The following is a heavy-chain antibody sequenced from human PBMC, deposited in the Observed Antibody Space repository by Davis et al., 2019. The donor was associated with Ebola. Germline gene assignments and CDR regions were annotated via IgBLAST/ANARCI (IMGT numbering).Heavy chain of an antibody. Sequence: GGSLRLSCAASGFTFSSYAMTWVRQAPGKGLEWVSTISGGAGTTYYADSVKGRFTISRDNSKNTLYLQMNSLRAEDTAVYYCAKDIEAARPDYWGQGTLVTVSS. CDR3: AKDIEAARPDY. J-gene: IGHJ4*02. CDR2: ISGGAGTT. D-gene: IGHD6-6*01. CDR1: GFTFSSYA. V-gene: IGHV3-23*01.